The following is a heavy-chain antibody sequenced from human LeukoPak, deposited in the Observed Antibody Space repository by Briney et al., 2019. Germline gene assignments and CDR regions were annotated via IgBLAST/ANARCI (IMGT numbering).Heavy chain of an antibody. CDR3: ARFRRSSGWTYNFDY. J-gene: IGHJ4*02. CDR2: MYYSGST. Sequence: SETLSLTCTVSGGSISSYHWSWIRQPPGKGLEWIGYMYYSGSTNYNPSLKSRVTISVDTSKNQFSLKLSSVTAADTAVYYCARFRRSSGWTYNFDYWGQGTLVTVAS. D-gene: IGHD3-22*01. V-gene: IGHV4-59*01. CDR1: GGSISSYH.